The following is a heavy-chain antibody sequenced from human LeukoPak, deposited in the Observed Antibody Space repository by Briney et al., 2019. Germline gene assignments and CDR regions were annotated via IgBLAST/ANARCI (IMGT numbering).Heavy chain of an antibody. CDR3: ARVRPWELLRGEYFDY. Sequence: GGSLRLSCAASGFTFSSYWMGWVRQAPGKGLEWVANIKQDGSEKYYVDSVKGRFTISRDNAKNSLYLQMNSLRAEDTAVYYCARVRPWELLRGEYFDYWGQGTLVTVSS. J-gene: IGHJ4*02. CDR2: IKQDGSEK. D-gene: IGHD1-26*01. CDR1: GFTFSSYW. V-gene: IGHV3-7*01.